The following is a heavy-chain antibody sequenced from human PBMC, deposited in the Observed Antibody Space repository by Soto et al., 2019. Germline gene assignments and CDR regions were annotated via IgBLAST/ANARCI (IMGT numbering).Heavy chain of an antibody. J-gene: IGHJ2*01. CDR3: AKDLARYDFWSGRADL. D-gene: IGHD3-3*01. V-gene: IGHV3-30*18. CDR2: ISYDGSNK. Sequence: QVQLVESGGGVVQPGMSLRLSCAASGFTFGSYGMHWVRQAPGKGLEWVALISYDGSNKYYADSVKGRFTISRDTSENTLYLRMDSLRSEDTAVYYCAKDLARYDFWSGRADLWGRGTLVTVSS. CDR1: GFTFGSYG.